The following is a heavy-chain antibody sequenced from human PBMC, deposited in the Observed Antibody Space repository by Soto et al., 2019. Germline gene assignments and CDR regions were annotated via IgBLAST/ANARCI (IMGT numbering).Heavy chain of an antibody. CDR2: IYYSGST. CDR3: AIAVATTIDY. V-gene: IGHV4-39*01. J-gene: IGHJ4*02. CDR1: RGFISSSTYY. D-gene: IGHD6-19*01. Sequence: SETLSLTCTFSRGFISSSTYYWGWIRQPPGKGLEWIGSIYYSGSTYYNPSLKRRVTISVDTSKNQFSLKLSSVTAADTAVYYCAIAVATTIDYWGQGTLVTVSS.